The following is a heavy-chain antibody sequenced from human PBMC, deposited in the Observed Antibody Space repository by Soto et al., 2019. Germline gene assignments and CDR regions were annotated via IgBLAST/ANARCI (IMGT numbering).Heavy chain of an antibody. D-gene: IGHD5-18*01. J-gene: IGHJ4*02. Sequence: PSETLSLTCAVSGGSISSGGDSWSWIRQPPGKGLEWIGYIYHSGSTYYNPSLKSRVTISVDRSKNQFSLKLSSVTAADTAVYYCARLRAAMVTQWGQGTLVTVSS. CDR3: ARLRAAMVTQ. V-gene: IGHV4-30-2*01. CDR1: GGSISSGGDS. CDR2: IYHSGST.